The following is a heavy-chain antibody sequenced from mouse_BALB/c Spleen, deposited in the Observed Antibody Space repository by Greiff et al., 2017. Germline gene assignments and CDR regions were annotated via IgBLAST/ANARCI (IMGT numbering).Heavy chain of an antibody. CDR2: IDPANGNT. D-gene: IGHD1-1*01. V-gene: IGHV14-3*02. Sequence: AQLQQSGAELVKPGASVKLSCTASGFNIKDTYMHWVKQRPEQGLEWIGRIDPANGNTKYDPKFQGKATITADTSSNTAYLQLSSLTSEDTAVYYCARDGSSYWYFDVWGAGTTVTVSS. CDR3: ARDGSSYWYFDV. J-gene: IGHJ1*01. CDR1: GFNIKDTY.